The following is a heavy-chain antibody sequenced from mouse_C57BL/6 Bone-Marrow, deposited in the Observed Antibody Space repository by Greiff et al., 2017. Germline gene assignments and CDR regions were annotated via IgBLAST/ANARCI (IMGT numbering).Heavy chain of an antibody. J-gene: IGHJ1*03. Sequence: LQESGAELVRPGASVKLSCTASGFNIKDDYMHWVKQRPGQGLEWIGVIDPSDSYTNYNQKFKGKATLTVDTSSSTAYMQLSSLTSEDSAVYYCARLLRRWYFDVWGTGTTVTVSS. CDR3: ARLLRRWYFDV. V-gene: IGHV1-59*01. CDR2: IDPSDSYT. D-gene: IGHD1-2*01. CDR1: GFNIKDDY.